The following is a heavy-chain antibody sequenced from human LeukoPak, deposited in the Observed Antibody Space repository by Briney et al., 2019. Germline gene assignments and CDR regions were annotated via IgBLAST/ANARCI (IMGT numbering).Heavy chain of an antibody. J-gene: IGHJ4*02. V-gene: IGHV3-23*01. CDR1: GFTFSRYA. CDR3: AKDPILVARFDY. CDR2: ISGSRGST. D-gene: IGHD5-12*01. Sequence: GGSLRLSCAASGFTFSRYAMRGVRQAPGKGVECVSAISGSRGSTYYADSVKARFTISTDNSKTTLYLQMNSLRAEDTAVYYCAKDPILVARFDYWGQGTLVTVSS.